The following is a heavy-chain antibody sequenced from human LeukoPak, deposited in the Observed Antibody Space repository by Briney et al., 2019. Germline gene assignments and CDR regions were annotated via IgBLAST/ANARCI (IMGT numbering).Heavy chain of an antibody. CDR3: ARRSGNSSSWHYYYYYMDV. CDR1: GYTFTSYD. CDR2: MNPNSGNT. V-gene: IGHV1-8*01. D-gene: IGHD6-13*01. J-gene: IGHJ6*03. Sequence: ASVTVSCKASGYTFTSYDINWVRQATGQGLEWMGWMNPNSGNTGYAQKFQGRVTMTRNTSISTAYMELSSLRSEDTAVYYCARRSGNSSSWHYYYYYMDVWGKGTTVTVSS.